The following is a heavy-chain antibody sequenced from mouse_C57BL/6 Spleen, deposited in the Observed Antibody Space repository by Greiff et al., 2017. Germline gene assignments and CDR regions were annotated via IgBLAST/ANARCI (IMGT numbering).Heavy chain of an antibody. CDR3: ARSPYGSSYGFAY. J-gene: IGHJ3*01. CDR1: GYTFTSYW. V-gene: IGHV1-69*01. Sequence: QVQLQQPGAELVMPGASVKLSCKASGYTFTSYWMHWVKQRPGQGLDWIGEIDPSDSYTNYNQKFKGKSTLTVDKSSSTAYMQLSRLTSEDSAVYYCARSPYGSSYGFAYWGQGTLVTVSA. D-gene: IGHD1-1*01. CDR2: IDPSDSYT.